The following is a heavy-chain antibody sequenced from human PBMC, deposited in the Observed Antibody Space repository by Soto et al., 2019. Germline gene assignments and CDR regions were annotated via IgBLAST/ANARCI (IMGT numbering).Heavy chain of an antibody. Sequence: ASVKVSCKTSGYMFNSYGIGWVRQAPGQGLEWMGWVTNYNDDTDYVEKFQGRVTMTTDTSTSTGYMELRSLRSDDTAVYYCARVVCAGSCINTDSLIVNLYTWGR. CDR2: VTNYNDDT. D-gene: IGHD3-10*02. CDR1: GYMFNSYG. V-gene: IGHV1-18*01. CDR3: ARVVCAGSCINTDSLIVNLYT. J-gene: IGHJ2*01.